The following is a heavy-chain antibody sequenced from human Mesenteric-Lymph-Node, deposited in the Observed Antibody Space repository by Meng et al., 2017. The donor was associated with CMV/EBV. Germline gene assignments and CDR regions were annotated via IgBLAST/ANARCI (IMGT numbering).Heavy chain of an antibody. CDR3: ARHATVIYDTSGDYLVDY. CDR1: GFVFSAHS. CDR2: IIGQSNSI. Sequence: GESLKISCAASGFVFSAHSMNWFRQAPGKGLEWVSSIIGQSNSIYYADSVRGRFAISKDNAQKSLYLQMDSLTSEDTAVYYCARHATVIYDTSGDYLVDYWGQGTLVTVSS. D-gene: IGHD3-22*01. V-gene: IGHV3-21*01. J-gene: IGHJ4*01.